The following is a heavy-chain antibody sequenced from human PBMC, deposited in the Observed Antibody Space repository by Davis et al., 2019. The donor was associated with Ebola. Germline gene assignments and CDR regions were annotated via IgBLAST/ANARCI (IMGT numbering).Heavy chain of an antibody. J-gene: IGHJ4*02. D-gene: IGHD2-2*02. CDR2: IYYSGST. CDR1: GGSISSHY. V-gene: IGHV4-59*08. CDR3: ASTNRYKGFGY. Sequence: PSETLSLTCTVSGGSISSHYWSWIRQPPGKGLEWIGYIYYSGSTNYNPSLKSRVTISVDTSKNQFSLKLSSVTAADTAVYYCASTNRYKGFGYWGQGTLVTVSS.